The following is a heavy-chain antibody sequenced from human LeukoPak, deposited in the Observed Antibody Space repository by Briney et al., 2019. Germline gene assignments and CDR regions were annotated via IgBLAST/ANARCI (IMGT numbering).Heavy chain of an antibody. CDR3: ARDWGSEGYYFDY. CDR2: IIPIFGTA. D-gene: IGHD3-10*01. V-gene: IGHV1-69*13. Sequence: WASVKVSCKASGGTFSSYAISWVRQAPGQGLEWMGGIIPIFGTANCAQKFQGRVTITADESTSTAYMELSSLRSEDTAVYYCARDWGSEGYYFDYWGQGTLVTVSS. CDR1: GGTFSSYA. J-gene: IGHJ4*02.